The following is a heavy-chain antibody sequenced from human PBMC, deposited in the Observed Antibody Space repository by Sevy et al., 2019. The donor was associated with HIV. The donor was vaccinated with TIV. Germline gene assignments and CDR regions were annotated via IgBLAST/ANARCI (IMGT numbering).Heavy chain of an antibody. D-gene: IGHD3-10*01. J-gene: IGHJ4*02. V-gene: IGHV1-8*01. CDR3: ARGEEVRGIADY. CDR2: MNPNSGNT. Sequence: ASVKVSCKASGYTFTSYDINWVRQATGQGLEWMGWMNPNSGNTGYAQKFQGRVTMTRNTSISKAYMELSSLRSEDTAVYYCARGEEVRGIADYWGQGTLVTVSS. CDR1: GYTFTSYD.